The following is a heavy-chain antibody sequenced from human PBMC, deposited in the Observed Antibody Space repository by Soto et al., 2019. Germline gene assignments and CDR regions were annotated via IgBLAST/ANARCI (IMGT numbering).Heavy chain of an antibody. V-gene: IGHV4-61*03. CDR1: GGSVSSGNFY. J-gene: IGHJ4*02. D-gene: IGHD2-21*01. CDR3: ARAGAVVGDYFDS. CDR2: FYYTGST. Sequence: SETLSLTCTVSGGSVSSGNFYWSWVRQPPGKGLEWIGYFYYTGSTNYNPSLKSRVTISSDTSKNHFSVKIKSVTAADTAVYFCARAGAVVGDYFDSWGQGALVTVSS.